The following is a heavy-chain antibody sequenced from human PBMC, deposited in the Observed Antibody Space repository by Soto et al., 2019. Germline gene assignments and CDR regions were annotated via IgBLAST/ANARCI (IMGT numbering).Heavy chain of an antibody. J-gene: IGHJ6*03. D-gene: IGHD1-1*01. CDR1: GYTFTSYG. CDR3: ARGSRTTGTRGRYTYYYYVDV. CDR2: ISAYNGNT. V-gene: IGHV1-18*01. Sequence: ASVKVSCKASGYTFTSYGISWVRQAPGQGLEWMGWISAYNGNTNYAQKLQGRVTMTTDTSTSTAYMELRSLRSDDTAVYYCARGSRTTGTRGRYTYYYYVDVWGKGIPVTFT.